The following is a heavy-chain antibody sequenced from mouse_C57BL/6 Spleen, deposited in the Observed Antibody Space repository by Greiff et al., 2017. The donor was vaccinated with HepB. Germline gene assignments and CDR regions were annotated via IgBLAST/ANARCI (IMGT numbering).Heavy chain of an antibody. V-gene: IGHV7-3*01. CDR2: IRNKANGYTT. CDR1: GFTFTDYY. Sequence: EVNVVESGGGLVQPGGSLSLSCAASGFTFTDYYMSWVRQPPGKALEWLGFIRNKANGYTTEYSASVKGRFTISRDNSQSILYLQMNALRAEDSATYYCASRYPWFAYWGQGTLVTVSA. CDR3: ASRYPWFAY. J-gene: IGHJ3*01.